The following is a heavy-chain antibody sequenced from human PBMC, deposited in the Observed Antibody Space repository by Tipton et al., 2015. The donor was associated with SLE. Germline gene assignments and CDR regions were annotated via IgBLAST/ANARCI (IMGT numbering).Heavy chain of an antibody. CDR2: IADTGSP. D-gene: IGHD6-19*01. J-gene: IGHJ4*02. CDR1: GGSFCGYH. V-gene: IGHV4-34*01. Sequence: TLSLTCAVYGGSFCGYHWTWIRPPPGQGLEWIGEIADTGSPNYTPSLKRRVTISLDTSKSQFSLILNSLTAADTAVYYCARGPFQRWPPGAYWGQGTLVTVSS. CDR3: ARGPFQRWPPGAY.